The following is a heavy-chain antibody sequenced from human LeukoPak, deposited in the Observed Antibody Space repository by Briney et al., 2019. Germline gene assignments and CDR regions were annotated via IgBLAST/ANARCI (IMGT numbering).Heavy chain of an antibody. J-gene: IGHJ5*01. V-gene: IGHV3-30*02. CDR3: AMPLQNTVNYFDS. Sequence: GGSLRLSCAASGFSFSSYGMHWVRQAPGKGLEWVTYIRFDGSNTFYADSVKVRFTITRDNSKNTLYLQMNSLRGDDTAVYYCAMPLQNTVNYFDSWGQGILVTVSS. CDR2: IRFDGSNT. CDR1: GFSFSSYG. D-gene: IGHD4-11*01.